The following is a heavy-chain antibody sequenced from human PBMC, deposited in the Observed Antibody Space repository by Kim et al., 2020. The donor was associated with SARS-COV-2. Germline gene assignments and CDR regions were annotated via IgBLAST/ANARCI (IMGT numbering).Heavy chain of an antibody. CDR3: ARDGAYYGDYYYYGMDV. CDR2: ISSSSTI. D-gene: IGHD3-10*01. Sequence: GGSLRLSCAASGFTFSSYSMNWVRQAPGKGLEWVSYISSSSTIYYADSVKGRFTISRDNAKNSLYLQMNSLRDEDTAVYYCARDGAYYGDYYYYGMDVWG. J-gene: IGHJ6*01. CDR1: GFTFSSYS. V-gene: IGHV3-48*02.